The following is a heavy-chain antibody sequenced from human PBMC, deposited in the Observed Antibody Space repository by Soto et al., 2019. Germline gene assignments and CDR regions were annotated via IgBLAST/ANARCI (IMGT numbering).Heavy chain of an antibody. CDR3: ARDTYSSGWYRYYYYYGMDV. D-gene: IGHD6-19*01. CDR1: GFSFGSYE. CDR2: TSYDGSIK. J-gene: IGHJ6*02. V-gene: IGHV3-30*04. Sequence: GGSLRLSCAGSGFSFGSYEMHWVRQAPGKGLEWVTFTSYDGSIKYYADSVKGRFTISRDNSKNTLYLQMNSLRAEDTAVYYCARDTYSSGWYRYYYYYGMDVWGQGTTVTVSS.